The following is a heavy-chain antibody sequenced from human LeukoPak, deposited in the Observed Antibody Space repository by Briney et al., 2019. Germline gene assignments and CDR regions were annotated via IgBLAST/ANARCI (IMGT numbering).Heavy chain of an antibody. CDR3: ARVRAAVDY. CDR2: IYYSGST. J-gene: IGHJ4*02. CDR1: GGSISSYY. Sequence: SETLSLTCTVSGGSISSYYWSWIRQPPGKGLEWIGYIYYSGSTNYNPSLKSRVTISVDTSKYQFSLKLSSVTAADTAVYYCARVRAAVDYWGQGTLVTVSS. D-gene: IGHD6-13*01. V-gene: IGHV4-59*01.